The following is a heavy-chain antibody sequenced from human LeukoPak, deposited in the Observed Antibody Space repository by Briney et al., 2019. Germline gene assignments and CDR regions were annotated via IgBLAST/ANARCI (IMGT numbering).Heavy chain of an antibody. V-gene: IGHV4-34*01. CDR2: IKYSGHT. D-gene: IGHD4-17*01. CDR3: ARRGANDFGDSAGNFAYDI. Sequence: SETLSLTCEVYGGSLSPYWWSWIRQPPGKGLEWIGEIKYSGHTHYNPSLESRVTISVDTSKTQFSLKLGSVTVADTALYFCARRGANDFGDSAGNFAYDIWGQGTMVTASS. CDR1: GGSLSPYW. J-gene: IGHJ3*02.